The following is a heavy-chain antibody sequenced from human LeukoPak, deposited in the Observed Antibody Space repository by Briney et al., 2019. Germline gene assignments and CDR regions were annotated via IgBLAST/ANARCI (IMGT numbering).Heavy chain of an antibody. CDR3: ALQPGYCSSAGCSHFDF. CDR2: IYPDDSNT. V-gene: IGHV5-51*01. CDR1: GYKFTNYW. J-gene: IGHJ4*02. D-gene: IGHD2-2*01. Sequence: GESLKISCKGSGYKFTNYWIVWVRQMPGKGLEWMGIIYPDDSNTRYSPSFQGQVTISVDKSFSTAYLQWNSLKASDTAMYYCALQPGYCSSAGCSHFDFWGQGTLVTVSS.